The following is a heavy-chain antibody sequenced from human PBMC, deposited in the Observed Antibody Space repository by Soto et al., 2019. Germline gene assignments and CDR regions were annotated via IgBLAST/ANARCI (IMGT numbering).Heavy chain of an antibody. CDR2: INPDGSST. V-gene: IGHV3-74*01. CDR3: TSDTFGPRDS. J-gene: IGHJ4*02. Sequence: GGSLRLSCAASGFTFSNYWMHWVRQAPGKGLLWVSRINPDGSSTSYADSVKDRFTISRDNAENTLFLQMNILRAEDTALYYCTSDTFGPRDSWGQGPLVTVSS. CDR1: GFTFSNYW. D-gene: IGHD3-10*01.